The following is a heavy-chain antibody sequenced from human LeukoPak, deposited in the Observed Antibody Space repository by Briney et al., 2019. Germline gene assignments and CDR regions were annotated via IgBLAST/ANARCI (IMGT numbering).Heavy chain of an antibody. CDR2: INPHNGDT. Sequence: ASVKVSCKASGYTFTSYYIHWVRQAPGQGLEWMGWINPHNGDTNYEQMFQGGVTMTRDTSISTAYMELSSLRSDDTAVYYCARGVYSGWYTHNWLDSWGQGTLVIVSS. CDR1: GYTFTSYY. J-gene: IGHJ5*01. V-gene: IGHV1-2*02. D-gene: IGHD6-19*01. CDR3: ARGVYSGWYTHNWLDS.